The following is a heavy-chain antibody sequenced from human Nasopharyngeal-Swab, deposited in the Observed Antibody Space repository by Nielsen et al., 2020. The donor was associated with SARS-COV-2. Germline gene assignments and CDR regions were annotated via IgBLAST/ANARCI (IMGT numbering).Heavy chain of an antibody. CDR3: AKAITDSGYYLPFDY. CDR2: MNAYGDT. Sequence: GGSLRLSCVASGFTFRTNTMSWVRQAPGKGLEWVSAMNAYGDTNYADSVKGRFTVSRDNSKNTLYLQMNSLRAEDTAVYYCAKAITDSGYYLPFDYWGQGALVTVSS. D-gene: IGHD3-22*01. V-gene: IGHV3-23*01. J-gene: IGHJ4*02. CDR1: GFTFRTNT.